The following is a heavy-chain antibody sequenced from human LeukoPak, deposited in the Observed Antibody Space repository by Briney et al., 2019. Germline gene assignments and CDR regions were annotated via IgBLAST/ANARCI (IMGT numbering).Heavy chain of an antibody. CDR3: AKDIGYCSGGSCYSRYYYGMDV. J-gene: IGHJ6*02. D-gene: IGHD2-15*01. Sequence: WGSLRLSCAASGFTFGDYAMHWVRQAPGKGLEWVSHISGDGGSTYYPYSVNGRFTISRDNSNSSLYLQMNSLRTEDTALYYCAKDIGYCSGGSCYSRYYYGMDVWGQGTTVTVSS. CDR1: GFTFGDYA. V-gene: IGHV3-43*02. CDR2: ISGDGGST.